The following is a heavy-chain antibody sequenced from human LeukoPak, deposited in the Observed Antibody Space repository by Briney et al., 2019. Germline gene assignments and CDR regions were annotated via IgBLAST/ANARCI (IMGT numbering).Heavy chain of an antibody. Sequence: SETLSLTCTVSGGSISSYYWSWIRQPAGKGLEWIGRIYTSGSTNYNPSLKSRVTISVDTSKNQFSLKLSSVTAADTAVYYCARDQQRITIFGVVNFYGMDVWGQGTTVTVSS. CDR1: GGSISSYY. CDR3: ARDQQRITIFGVVNFYGMDV. D-gene: IGHD3-3*01. J-gene: IGHJ6*02. V-gene: IGHV4-4*07. CDR2: IYTSGST.